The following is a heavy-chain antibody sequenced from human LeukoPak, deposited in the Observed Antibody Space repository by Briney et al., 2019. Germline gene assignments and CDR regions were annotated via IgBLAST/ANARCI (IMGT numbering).Heavy chain of an antibody. D-gene: IGHD5-18*01. CDR3: ARERNGYGVDGIVSYFDP. J-gene: IGHJ5*02. CDR1: GFCFDYYG. V-gene: IGHV3-30*03. CDR2: ISYDGRNE. Sequence: PGGSLRLSCAASGFCFDYYGMHWVRQAPGKGLEWVALISYDGRNEYYADSVKGRFTISRDNSNDTLHLQMKSLRAEDTAVYHCARERNGYGVDGIVSYFDPWGQGTLVTVSS.